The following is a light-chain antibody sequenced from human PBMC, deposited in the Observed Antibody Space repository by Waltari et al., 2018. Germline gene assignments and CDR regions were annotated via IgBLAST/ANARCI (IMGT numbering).Light chain of an antibody. CDR2: GAS. CDR1: QSVSSSY. V-gene: IGKV3-20*01. CDR3: QQYGSSPRT. Sequence: ELVLTQSPGTLSLSPGERAALSCRARQSVSSSYLAWYQQKPGQAPRLLIYGASSRATGIPDRFSGSGSGTDFTLTSSRLEPEDFAVYYCQQYGSSPRTFGQGTKVEIK. J-gene: IGKJ1*01.